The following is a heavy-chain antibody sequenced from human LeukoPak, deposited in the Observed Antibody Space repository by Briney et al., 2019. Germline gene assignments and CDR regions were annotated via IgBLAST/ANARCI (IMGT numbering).Heavy chain of an antibody. Sequence: SETLSLTCSVSGGSISSYYWTWIRQPPGKGLEWIGHRYYSGSTTYNPSLKSRVTISVDTSKSQFSLKLISVTAADTAIYYCARVRGDFETDWGQGTLVTVSS. D-gene: IGHD3-16*01. V-gene: IGHV4-59*01. CDR1: GGSISSYY. CDR2: RYYSGST. CDR3: ARVRGDFETD. J-gene: IGHJ1*01.